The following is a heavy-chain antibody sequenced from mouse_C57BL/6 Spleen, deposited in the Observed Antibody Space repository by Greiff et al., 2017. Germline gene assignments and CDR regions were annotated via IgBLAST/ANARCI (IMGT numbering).Heavy chain of an antibody. J-gene: IGHJ2*01. CDR2: IYPGDGDT. V-gene: IGHV1-82*01. D-gene: IGHD2-4*01. CDR3: ARSTMITFDY. Sequence: VQLQQSGPELVKPGASVKISCKASGYAFSSSWMNWVKQRPGKGLEWIGRIYPGDGDTNYNGKFKGKATLTADKSSSTAYMQLSSLTSEASAVYFSARSTMITFDYWGQGTTLTVSS. CDR1: GYAFSSSW.